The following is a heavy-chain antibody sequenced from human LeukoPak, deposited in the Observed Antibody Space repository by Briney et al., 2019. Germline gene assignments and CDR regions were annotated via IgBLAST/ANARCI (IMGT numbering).Heavy chain of an antibody. V-gene: IGHV1-2*02. CDR2: INPNSGGT. J-gene: IGHJ4*02. CDR3: AREGIQLWLDLSY. D-gene: IGHD5-18*01. Sequence: ASVKVSCKASGYTFTGYYMHWVRQAPGQGLEWMGWINPNSGGTKYVQNFQGRVTMTRDTSISTAYMELSRLRSDDTAVYYCAREGIQLWLDLSYWGQGTLVTVSS. CDR1: GYTFTGYY.